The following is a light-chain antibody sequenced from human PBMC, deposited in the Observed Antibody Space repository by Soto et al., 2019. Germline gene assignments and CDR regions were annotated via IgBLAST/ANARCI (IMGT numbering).Light chain of an antibody. J-gene: IGLJ1*01. CDR2: DVN. V-gene: IGLV2-11*01. CDR1: SSGVGGYNY. Sequence: QSVLTQPRSVSGSPGQSVTISCTGTSSGVGGYNYVSWYQQHPGKAPKLMIYDVNKRPSGVPDRFSGSKSGNTASLTISGLQAEDEADYYCCSYAGSSYVFGTGTKLTVL. CDR3: CSYAGSSYV.